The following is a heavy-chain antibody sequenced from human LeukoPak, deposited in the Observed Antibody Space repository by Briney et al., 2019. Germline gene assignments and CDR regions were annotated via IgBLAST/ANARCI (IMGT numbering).Heavy chain of an antibody. V-gene: IGHV3-66*01. D-gene: IGHD2/OR15-2a*01. Sequence: GGSLRLSCAASGFTVSSNYMSWVSQAPGKGVEWGSVIYSGGSTYYADSVKGRFTISRDNSKNTLYLQMNSLRAEDTAVYYCARDLSSLDAFDIWGQGTMVTVSS. CDR1: GFTVSSNY. J-gene: IGHJ3*02. CDR3: ARDLSSLDAFDI. CDR2: IYSGGST.